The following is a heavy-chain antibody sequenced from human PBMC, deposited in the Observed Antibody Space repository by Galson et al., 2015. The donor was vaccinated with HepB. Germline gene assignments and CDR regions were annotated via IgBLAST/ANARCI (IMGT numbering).Heavy chain of an antibody. CDR3: ASLLTSYTAMGSLGFDY. CDR2: ISYDGSNK. CDR1: GFTFSSYA. J-gene: IGHJ4*02. Sequence: SLRLSCAASGFTFSSYAMHWVRQAPGKGLEWVAVISYDGSNKYYADSVKGRFTISRDNSKNTLYLQMNSLRAEDTAVYYCASLLTSYTAMGSLGFDYWGQGTLVTVSS. D-gene: IGHD5-18*01. V-gene: IGHV3-30-3*01.